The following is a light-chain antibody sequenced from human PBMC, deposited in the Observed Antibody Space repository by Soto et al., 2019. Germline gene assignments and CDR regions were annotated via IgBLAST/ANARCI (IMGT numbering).Light chain of an antibody. V-gene: IGKV3-15*01. CDR1: RGISSN. CDR2: DAS. J-gene: IGKJ1*01. CDR3: HQYNNWPPWT. Sequence: IVMTQSPAPPSVSPGERATLSCRASRGISSNLAWYQQKPGQAPRLLIYDASTRATGIPARFSGSVSGTEFTLTISSLQSEDFAVYYCHQYNNWPPWTFGQGTKVDIK.